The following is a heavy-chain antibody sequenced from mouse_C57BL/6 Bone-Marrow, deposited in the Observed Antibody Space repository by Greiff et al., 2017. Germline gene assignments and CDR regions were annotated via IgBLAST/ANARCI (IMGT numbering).Heavy chain of an antibody. Sequence: VQLQQSGAELARPGASVKLSCKASGYTFTSYGISWVKQRTGQGLEWIGEIYPRSGNTYYNEKFKGKATLTDDKSSSTAYMELRSLTSEDSAVYFCARNWASYYFDYWGQGTTLTVSS. CDR2: IYPRSGNT. CDR1: GYTFTSYG. CDR3: ARNWASYYFDY. J-gene: IGHJ2*01. D-gene: IGHD4-1*01. V-gene: IGHV1-81*01.